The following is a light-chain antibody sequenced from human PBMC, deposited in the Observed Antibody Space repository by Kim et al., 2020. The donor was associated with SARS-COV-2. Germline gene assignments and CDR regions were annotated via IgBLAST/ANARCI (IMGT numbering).Light chain of an antibody. J-gene: IGKJ4*01. CDR2: DAS. Sequence: SLSPWERAPVSCRASQSVSSYLAWYQQKPGQAPRLLIYDASNRATGIPARFSGSGSGTDFTLTISSLEPEDFAVYYCQQHSNWLTVGGGTKVDIK. V-gene: IGKV3-11*01. CDR1: QSVSSY. CDR3: QQHSNWLT.